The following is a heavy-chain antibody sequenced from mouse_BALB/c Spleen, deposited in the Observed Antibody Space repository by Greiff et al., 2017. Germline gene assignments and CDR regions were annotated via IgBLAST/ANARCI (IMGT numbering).Heavy chain of an antibody. CDR3: ARRLHYNDAMDY. CDR1: GFTFSSFG. CDR2: ISSGSSTI. J-gene: IGHJ4*01. Sequence: EVKLVESGGGLVQPGGSRKLSCAASGFTFSSFGMHWVRQAPEKGLEWVAYISSGSSTIYYADTVKGRFTISRDNPKNTLFLQMTSLRSEDTAMYYCARRLHYNDAMDYWGQGTSVTVSS. D-gene: IGHD1-2*01. V-gene: IGHV5-17*02.